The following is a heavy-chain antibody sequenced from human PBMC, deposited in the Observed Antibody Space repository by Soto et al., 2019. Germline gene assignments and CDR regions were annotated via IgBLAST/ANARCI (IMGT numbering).Heavy chain of an antibody. CDR2: ISTLNGNT. V-gene: IGHV1-18*01. CDR1: GYDYVTYA. Sequence: QAQLVQYGAEVKMPGASVNVSCKASGYDYVTYAITWVRQRPGQGLEWMGWISTLNGNTNYAQNFQGRVTMTTDTSTRIVHLELRSLRSDDTAVYYCARRVQVWLPDYYGMDVWGQGTTVTVSS. D-gene: IGHD5-18*01. J-gene: IGHJ6*02. CDR3: ARRVQVWLPDYYGMDV.